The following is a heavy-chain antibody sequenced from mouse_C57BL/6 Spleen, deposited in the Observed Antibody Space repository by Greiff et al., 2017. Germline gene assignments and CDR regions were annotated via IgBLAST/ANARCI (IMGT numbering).Heavy chain of an antibody. Sequence: QVQLQQPGTELVKPGASVKLSCKASGYTFTSYWMHWVKQRPGQGLEWIGNINPSNGGTNYNEKFKSKATLTVDKSSSTAYMHLSSLTSEYSAVYFLARVTAVLEYFDVWGTGTTVTVSS. CDR3: ARVTAVLEYFDV. J-gene: IGHJ1*03. CDR1: GYTFTSYW. D-gene: IGHD1-1*01. CDR2: INPSNGGT. V-gene: IGHV1-53*01.